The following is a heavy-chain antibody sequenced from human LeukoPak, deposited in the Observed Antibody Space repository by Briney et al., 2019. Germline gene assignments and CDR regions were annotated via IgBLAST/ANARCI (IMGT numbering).Heavy chain of an antibody. Sequence: GGSLRLSCAASGFTFSTYWMTWVRQAPGKGLEWVANIKQDGREKYFVDSVKGRFTISRDNDKNSLYLQMSSLRADDTAVYYCARGDYNNRINPPRYLDYWGQGTLVTVSS. J-gene: IGHJ4*02. CDR1: GFTFSTYW. V-gene: IGHV3-7*05. D-gene: IGHD4-11*01. CDR2: IKQDGREK. CDR3: ARGDYNNRINPPRYLDY.